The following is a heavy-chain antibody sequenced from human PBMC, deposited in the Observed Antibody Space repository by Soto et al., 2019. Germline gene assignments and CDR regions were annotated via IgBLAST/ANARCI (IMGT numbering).Heavy chain of an antibody. V-gene: IGHV3-48*02. CDR2: ISNSGSVI. CDR1: GFSFICYS. J-gene: IGHJ3*01. Sequence: EVQLVESGGNLVQAGGSLRLSCAASGFSFICYSMSWVRQAPGKGLEWVSYISNSGSVIHDADSVKGRFTISRDNAKNSLSLQMNSLRDEDTALYYCVRVFASNTFDLWGQGTVVTVSS. D-gene: IGHD3-3*01. CDR3: VRVFASNTFDL.